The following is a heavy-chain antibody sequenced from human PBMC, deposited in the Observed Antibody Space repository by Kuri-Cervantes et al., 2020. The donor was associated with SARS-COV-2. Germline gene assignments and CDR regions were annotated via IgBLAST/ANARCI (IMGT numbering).Heavy chain of an antibody. J-gene: IGHJ4*02. V-gene: IGHV4-31*03. CDR2: IYYSGST. D-gene: IGHD3-10*01. CDR1: GGSISSGGYY. CDR3: ASSVVRELIGV. Sequence: SETLSLTCTVAGGSISSGGYYWSWIRQHPGKGLEWIGYIYYSGSTYYNPSLKSRVTISADTSKNQFSLKLSSVTAADTAMYYCASSVVRELIGVWGQGTLVTVSS.